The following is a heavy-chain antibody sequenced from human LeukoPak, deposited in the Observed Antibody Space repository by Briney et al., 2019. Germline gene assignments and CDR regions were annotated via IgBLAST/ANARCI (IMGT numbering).Heavy chain of an antibody. Sequence: RGSLRLSCAASGFTFSSYAMHWVRQAPGKGLEWVAVISYDGSNKYYADSVKGRFTISRDNSKDTLYLQMNSLRVEDTALYYCAKGGEICSGGSCSPGYWGQGALVTVSS. CDR3: AKGGEICSGGSCSPGY. CDR1: GFTFSSYA. D-gene: IGHD2-15*01. V-gene: IGHV3-30-3*01. CDR2: ISYDGSNK. J-gene: IGHJ4*02.